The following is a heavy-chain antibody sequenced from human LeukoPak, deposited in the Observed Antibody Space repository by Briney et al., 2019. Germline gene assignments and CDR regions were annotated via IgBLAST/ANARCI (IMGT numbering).Heavy chain of an antibody. CDR3: AREESSSGWPYNWFDP. D-gene: IGHD6-19*01. CDR1: GGSISSYY. CDR2: IYTSGST. J-gene: IGHJ5*02. V-gene: IGHV4-4*07. Sequence: SEALSLTCTVSGGSISSYYWSWIRQPAGKGLEWIGRIYTSGSTNYNPSLKSRVTMSVDTSKNQFSLKLSSVTAADTAVYYCAREESSSGWPYNWFDPWGQGALVTVSS.